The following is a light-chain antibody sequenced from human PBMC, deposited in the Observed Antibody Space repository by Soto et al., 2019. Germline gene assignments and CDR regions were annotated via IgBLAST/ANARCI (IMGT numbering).Light chain of an antibody. Sequence: DIQITQSPSSLSASVGDRVTITCRASQSIGTYVNWYQQKPGKAPYLLIYAASSLQSGVPSTFSGSGSGTDFTLTISSLQPEDFATYYCQQGHTTPWTFGQGTKVDIK. V-gene: IGKV1-39*01. CDR3: QQGHTTPWT. CDR1: QSIGTY. CDR2: AAS. J-gene: IGKJ1*01.